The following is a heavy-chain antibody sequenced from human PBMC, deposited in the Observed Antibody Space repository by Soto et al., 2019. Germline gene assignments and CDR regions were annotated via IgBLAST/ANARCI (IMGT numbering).Heavy chain of an antibody. CDR1: GGTFSSYA. V-gene: IGHV1-69*01. Sequence: QVQLVQSGAEVKKPGSSVKVSCKASGGTFSSYAINWVRQAPGQGLEWMGGIIPIFGTANYAKKFQGRVTTAADSATSTDKVVLSRLREEAAVLYCGAKDTGGSAGLLGWFDPWGQGTLVTVSS. CDR3: GAKDTGGSAGLLGWFDP. D-gene: IGHD2-15*01. CDR2: IIPIFGTA. J-gene: IGHJ5*02.